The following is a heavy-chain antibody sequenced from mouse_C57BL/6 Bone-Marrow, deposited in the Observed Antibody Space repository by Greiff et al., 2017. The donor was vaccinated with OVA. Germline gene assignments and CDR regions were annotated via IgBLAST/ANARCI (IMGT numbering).Heavy chain of an antibody. J-gene: IGHJ2*01. CDR3: ARDLDYFY. V-gene: IGHV1-19*01. D-gene: IGHD1-1*01. Sequence: VQLQESGPVLVKPGASVKMSCKASGYTFTDYYMNWVKQSHGKSLEWIGVINPYNGGTSYNQKFKGKATLTVDKSSSTAYMELNSLTSEDSAVYYCARDLDYFYWGQGTTLTVSS. CDR2: INPYNGGT. CDR1: GYTFTDYY.